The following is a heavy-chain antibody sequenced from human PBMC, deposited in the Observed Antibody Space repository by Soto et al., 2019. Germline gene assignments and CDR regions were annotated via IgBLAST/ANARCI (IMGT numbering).Heavy chain of an antibody. CDR1: GFIFNDYA. CDR2: ISWNSGYI. J-gene: IGHJ1*01. CDR3: ANVSSSSGYVQL. D-gene: IGHD6-6*01. V-gene: IGHV3-9*01. Sequence: EVELVESGGGLVQPARSLRLSCAASGFIFNDYAMHWVRQVPGKGLEWVSGISWNSGYIGYADSVKGRFTISRDNPKNSLYLQMNSLRSEDTALYYCANVSSSSGYVQLWGQGTLVTVSS.